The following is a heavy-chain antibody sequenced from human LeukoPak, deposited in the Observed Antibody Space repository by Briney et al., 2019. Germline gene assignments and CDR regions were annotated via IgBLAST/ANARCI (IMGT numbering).Heavy chain of an antibody. CDR2: ISPYKGNT. CDR1: GYTFTNYG. CDR3: ATEGGWGPTDYGDNVY. D-gene: IGHD4-17*01. J-gene: IGHJ4*02. Sequence: ASVTVSCKASGYTFTNYGITWVRQAPGQGLEWMGWISPYKGNTNYAQKVQGRVTMTTDTSTSTVYMELGSLRSDDTAVYYCATEGGWGPTDYGDNVYWGQGTLVTVSS. V-gene: IGHV1-18*01.